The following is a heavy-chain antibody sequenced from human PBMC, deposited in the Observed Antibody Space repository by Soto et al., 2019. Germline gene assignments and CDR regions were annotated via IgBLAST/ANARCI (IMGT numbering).Heavy chain of an antibody. CDR3: ARAYSDAFDI. Sequence: QVQLVESGGGLVKPGGSLRLSCAASGFKFRDYYMTWIRQAPGKGLEWVSYISSSGTGIYYPDSVKGRFTISRDNAKNSLYLQMSSLRAADTAVYYCARAYSDAFDIWGQGTMVTVSS. CDR2: ISSSGTGI. D-gene: IGHD2-15*01. V-gene: IGHV3-11*01. CDR1: GFKFRDYY. J-gene: IGHJ3*02.